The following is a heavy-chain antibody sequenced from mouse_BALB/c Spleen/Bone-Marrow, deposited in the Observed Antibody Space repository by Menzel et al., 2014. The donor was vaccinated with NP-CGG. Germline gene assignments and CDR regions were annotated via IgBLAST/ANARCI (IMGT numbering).Heavy chain of an antibody. V-gene: IGHV5-12-1*01. CDR2: ISSAGSNT. D-gene: IGHD2-2*01. CDR1: GFAFSGYD. J-gene: IGHJ4*01. CDR3: ARQRGYAYAMDY. Sequence: EVQLVEPGGGLVKPGGSLKLSCAASGFAFSGYDMSWVRQTPEKRLEWVAYISSAGSNTYYPDTVKGRFTISRDNAKNTLYLQMNSLKSEDTAMYYCARQRGYAYAMDYWGQGTSVTVSS.